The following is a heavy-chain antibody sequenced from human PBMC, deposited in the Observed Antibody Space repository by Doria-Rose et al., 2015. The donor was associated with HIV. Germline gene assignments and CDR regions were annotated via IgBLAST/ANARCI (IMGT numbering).Heavy chain of an antibody. CDR1: GASVSSRGYY. D-gene: IGHD3-3*01. Sequence: QVQLQESGPGLVKPSETLSLTCSVSGASVSSRGYYWNWIRQVPGKGLESLGYTYYTGTSDYSPSLKSRLSMAVDTSKNQFSLKLSFVTVADTAVYYCARMGSYRELDYWGQGALVSVSA. J-gene: IGHJ4*02. CDR2: TYYTGTS. CDR3: ARMGSYRELDY. V-gene: IGHV4-31*03.